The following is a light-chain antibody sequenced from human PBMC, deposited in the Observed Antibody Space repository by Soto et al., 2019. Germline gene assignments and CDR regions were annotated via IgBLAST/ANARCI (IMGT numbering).Light chain of an antibody. CDR2: DAS. J-gene: IGKJ4*01. Sequence: EIDLTQSPSPLSFSPWDRSTLSCRSSQSVSNFLAWYQQKPGQAPRLLIYDASNRATGIPARFSGGGSGTEFTLTISSLQSEDFATYYCQQSNNHPLTFGGGTKVDI. V-gene: IGKV3-11*01. CDR3: QQSNNHPLT. CDR1: QSVSNF.